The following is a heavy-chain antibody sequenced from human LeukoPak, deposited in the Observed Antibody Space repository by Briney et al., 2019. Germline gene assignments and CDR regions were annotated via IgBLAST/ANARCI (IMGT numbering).Heavy chain of an antibody. J-gene: IGHJ3*02. CDR2: ISSSSSTI. Sequence: GGSLRLSCAASGFTFSSYSMNWVRQAPGKGLAWVSYISSSSSTIYYADSVKGRFTISRDNAKNSLYLQMNSLRAEDTAVYYCARGNYYGLSGAFDIWGQGTMVTVSS. D-gene: IGHD3-10*01. CDR3: ARGNYYGLSGAFDI. V-gene: IGHV3-48*01. CDR1: GFTFSSYS.